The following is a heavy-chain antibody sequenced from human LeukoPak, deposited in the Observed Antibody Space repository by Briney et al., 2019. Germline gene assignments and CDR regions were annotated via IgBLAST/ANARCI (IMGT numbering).Heavy chain of an antibody. CDR3: ARDAIAAAGPFDY. CDR1: GGSISSYY. Sequence: SETLSLACTVSGGSISSYYWSWIRQPPGKGLEWIGYIYYSGSTNYNPSLKSRVTISVDTSKNQFSLKLSSVTAADTAVYYRARDAIAAAGPFDYWGQGTLVTVSS. D-gene: IGHD6-13*01. J-gene: IGHJ4*02. CDR2: IYYSGST. V-gene: IGHV4-59*01.